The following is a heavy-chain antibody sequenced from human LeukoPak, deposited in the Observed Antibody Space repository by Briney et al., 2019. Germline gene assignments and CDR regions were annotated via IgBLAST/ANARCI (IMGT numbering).Heavy chain of an antibody. D-gene: IGHD6-6*01. Sequence: ASVKVSCKASGYTFTGYYMHWVRQAPGQGLEWMGWINPNSGGTNYAQKFQGRVTMTRDTSISTAYMELSRLRSDDTAVYYCARGGGGTYSSSSGNYWGQGTLVTVSS. CDR3: ARGGGGTYSSSSGNY. CDR2: INPNSGGT. V-gene: IGHV1-2*02. J-gene: IGHJ4*02. CDR1: GYTFTGYY.